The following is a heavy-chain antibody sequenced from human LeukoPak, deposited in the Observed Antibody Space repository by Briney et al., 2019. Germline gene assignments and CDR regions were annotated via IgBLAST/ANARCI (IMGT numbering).Heavy chain of an antibody. CDR1: GGSISSGGYY. Sequence: SQTLSLTCTVSGGSISSGGYYWSWIRQHPGKGLEWIGYIYYSGSTYYNPSLKSRVTISVDTSKNQFSLKLGSVTAADTAVYYCAREQSHCSGGSCSPENWFDPWGQGTLVTVSS. V-gene: IGHV4-31*03. CDR2: IYYSGST. CDR3: AREQSHCSGGSCSPENWFDP. D-gene: IGHD2-15*01. J-gene: IGHJ5*02.